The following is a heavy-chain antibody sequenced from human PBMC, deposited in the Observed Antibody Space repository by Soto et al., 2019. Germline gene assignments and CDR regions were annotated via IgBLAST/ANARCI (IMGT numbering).Heavy chain of an antibody. CDR3: ARIGCSSTSCYYYYYMDV. J-gene: IGHJ6*03. V-gene: IGHV2-26*01. D-gene: IGHD2-2*01. CDR1: GFSLSNARMG. CDR2: IFSNDEK. Sequence: SGPTLVNPTETLTLTCTVSGFSLSNARMGMSWIRQPPGKAMEWLAHIFSNDEKSYSTSLKSRLTISKDTSKSQVVLTMTNMDPVDTATYYCARIGCSSTSCYYYYYMDVWGKGTTVTVSS.